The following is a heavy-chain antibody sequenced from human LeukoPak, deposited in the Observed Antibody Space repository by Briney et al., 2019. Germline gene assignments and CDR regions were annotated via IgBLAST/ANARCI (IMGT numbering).Heavy chain of an antibody. CDR2: IIPIFGTA. CDR1: GGTFSSYA. V-gene: IGHV1-69*06. J-gene: IGHJ5*02. Sequence: SVKVSCKASGGTFSSYAISWVRQAPGQGLEWMEGIIPIFGTANYAQKFQGRVTITADKSTSTAYMELSSLRSEDTAVYYCARVRYSSSWRTFDPWGQGTLVTVSS. CDR3: ARVRYSSSWRTFDP. D-gene: IGHD6-13*01.